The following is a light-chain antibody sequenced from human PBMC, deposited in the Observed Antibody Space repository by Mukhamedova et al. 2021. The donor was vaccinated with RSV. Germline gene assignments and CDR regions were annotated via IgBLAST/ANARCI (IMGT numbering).Light chain of an antibody. Sequence: ASQSVSSNLAWYQQKPGQAPRLLIYGASTRATGIPARFSGSGSGTEFTLTISSLQSEDFAVYYCQQYNNWLPGAFGQGTKVEIK. CDR3: QQYNNWLPGA. V-gene: IGKV3-15*01. CDR2: GAS. CDR1: QSVSSN. J-gene: IGKJ1*01.